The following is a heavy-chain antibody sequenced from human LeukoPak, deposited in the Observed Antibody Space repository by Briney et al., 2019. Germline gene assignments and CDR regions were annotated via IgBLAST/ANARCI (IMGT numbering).Heavy chain of an antibody. CDR2: IYYTGST. V-gene: IGHV4-61*03. CDR3: ARSQNYYGSGDY. D-gene: IGHD3-10*01. Sequence: PSETLSLTCIVSGDSVSNGNYYWSWLRQPPGKALEWIGYIYYTGSTYYNPSLEGRVTMSVDTSRNHFSVKLNSVTAADTAGYYCARSQNYYGSGDYWSQGTLVTVSS. J-gene: IGHJ4*02. CDR1: GDSVSNGNYY.